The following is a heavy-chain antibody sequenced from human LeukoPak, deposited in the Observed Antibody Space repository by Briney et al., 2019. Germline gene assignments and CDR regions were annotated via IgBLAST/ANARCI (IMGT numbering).Heavy chain of an antibody. CDR3: ARFEAAAGNYGMDV. CDR2: ISWHSGNI. J-gene: IGHJ6*02. Sequence: GGSLRLSCAASGFTFDDYAMHWVRQAPGKGLEWVSGISWHSGNIGYADSVKGRFTISRDNAKNSLYLQMNSLRAEDTAVYYCARFEAAAGNYGMDVWGQGTTVTVSS. D-gene: IGHD6-13*01. CDR1: GFTFDDYA. V-gene: IGHV3-9*01.